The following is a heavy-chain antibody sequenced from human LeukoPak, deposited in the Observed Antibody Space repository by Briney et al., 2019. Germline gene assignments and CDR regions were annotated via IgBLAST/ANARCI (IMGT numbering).Heavy chain of an antibody. CDR2: IRGKSYGETT. Sequence: GGSLRLSCTASGFTFVNYAMSWFHQAPGKGLEWVGFIRGKSYGETTEYAASVKDRFSISRDDSKSVAYLQMNNLKIEDTAVYYCAALTPGVVIAVPFDPWGQGTLVAVSS. V-gene: IGHV3-49*03. CDR3: AALTPGVVIAVPFDP. J-gene: IGHJ5*02. CDR1: GFTFVNYA. D-gene: IGHD2-15*01.